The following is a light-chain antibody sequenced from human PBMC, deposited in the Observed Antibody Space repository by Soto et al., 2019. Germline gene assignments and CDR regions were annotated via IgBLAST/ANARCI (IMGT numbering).Light chain of an antibody. J-gene: IGKJ4*01. CDR2: GAS. Sequence: EIVMTQSPATLSVSPGERATLSCRASQSVSSNLAWYQQKSGQAPGLLIYGASIRATGIPDRFSGSGSGTDFTLTISRLEPEDFAVYYCQQYGSSPTFGGGTKVDIK. V-gene: IGKV3-20*01. CDR1: QSVSSN. CDR3: QQYGSSPT.